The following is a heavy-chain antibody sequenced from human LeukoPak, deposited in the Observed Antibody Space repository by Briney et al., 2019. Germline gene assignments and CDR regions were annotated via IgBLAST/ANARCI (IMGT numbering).Heavy chain of an antibody. D-gene: IGHD2-2*01. Sequence: GGSLRLSCAASGSTFSSYSMNWVRQAPGKGLEWVSSISSSSSYIYYADSVKGRFTISRDNAKNSLYLQMNSLRAEDTAVYYCARGGVVPAASDYWGQGTLVTVSS. J-gene: IGHJ4*02. CDR2: ISSSSSYI. CDR3: ARGGVVPAASDY. CDR1: GSTFSSYS. V-gene: IGHV3-21*01.